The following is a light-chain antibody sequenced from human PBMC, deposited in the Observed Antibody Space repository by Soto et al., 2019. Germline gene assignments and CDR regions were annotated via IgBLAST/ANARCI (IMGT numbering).Light chain of an antibody. CDR1: QSVSSN. Sequence: EIVMTQSPATLSVSPGERATLSCRASQSVSSNLAWYQQKPGQAPRLLIYGASTRATGIPARFSGSGSGTEFTLTISSLQSEDFAVYYCQQYNNCPPTFGQDTEVDIK. J-gene: IGKJ1*01. V-gene: IGKV3-15*01. CDR2: GAS. CDR3: QQYNNCPPT.